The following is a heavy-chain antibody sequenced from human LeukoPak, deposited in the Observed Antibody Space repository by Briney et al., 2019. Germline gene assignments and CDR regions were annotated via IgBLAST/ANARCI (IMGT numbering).Heavy chain of an antibody. CDR2: ISSSSSYI. V-gene: IGHV3-21*01. CDR3: AKDVVGHQWPENY. CDR1: GFTFSSYS. Sequence: GGSLRLSCAASGFTFSSYSMNWVRQAPGKGLEWVSSISSSSSYIYYADSVKGRFTISRDNAKNSLYLQMNSLRAGDTAVYFCAKDVVGHQWPENYWGQGTLVTVSS. D-gene: IGHD6-19*01. J-gene: IGHJ4*02.